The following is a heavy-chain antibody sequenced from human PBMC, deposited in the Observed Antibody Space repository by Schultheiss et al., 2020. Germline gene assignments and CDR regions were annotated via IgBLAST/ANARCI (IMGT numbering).Heavy chain of an antibody. Sequence: SETLSLTCTVSGGSISSSSYYWGWIRQPPGKGLEWIGSIYYSGSTYYNPSLKSRVTISVDTSKNQFSLKLSSVTAADTAVYYCARGITMVRGANWFDPWGQGTLVTVS. CDR3: ARGITMVRGANWFDP. V-gene: IGHV4-39*01. D-gene: IGHD3-10*01. J-gene: IGHJ5*02. CDR1: GGSISSSSYY. CDR2: IYYSGST.